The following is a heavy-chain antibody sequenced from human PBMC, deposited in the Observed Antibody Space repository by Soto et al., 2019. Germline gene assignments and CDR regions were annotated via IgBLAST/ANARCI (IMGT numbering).Heavy chain of an antibody. J-gene: IGHJ5*02. CDR3: ARRLYTNCPYDT. CDR2: ICYSGIT. D-gene: IGHD2-2*01. Sequence: QLQLHESGPGLVKPSETLSLSCTVSGGSISSSSYFWAWIRQPPGKGLEWIGSICYSGITYYSASLNSRVTISVDRAKSQFSLNLSSVTAADTAMYYCARRLYTNCPYDTWGQGLLVTVSS. CDR1: GGSISSSSYF. V-gene: IGHV4-39*01.